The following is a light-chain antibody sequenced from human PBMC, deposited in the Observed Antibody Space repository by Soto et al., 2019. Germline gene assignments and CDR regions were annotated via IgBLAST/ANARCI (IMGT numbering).Light chain of an antibody. J-gene: IGKJ2*01. CDR3: QHYYSTPYT. Sequence: DIVMTQSPDSLAVSLGERATINCKSSQSVLYSSNNKNYLAWYQQKPGQPPKLLISWASSREFGVPDRFSGSGSGTDFTLTISSLQAEDVAVYYCQHYYSTPYTFGQGTKLEIK. V-gene: IGKV4-1*01. CDR2: WAS. CDR1: QSVLYSSNNKNY.